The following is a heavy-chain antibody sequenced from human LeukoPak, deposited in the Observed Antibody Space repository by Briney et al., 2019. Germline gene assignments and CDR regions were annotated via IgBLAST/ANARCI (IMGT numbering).Heavy chain of an antibody. CDR1: GGSFSGYY. CDR2: INHSGST. CDR3: ARRTGYDILTGYYIPFDY. J-gene: IGHJ4*02. Sequence: SETLSLTCAVYGGSFSGYYWSWIRQPPGKGLEWIGEINHSGSTNYNPSLKSRVTVSVDTSKNQFSLKLSSVTAADTAVYYCARRTGYDILTGYYIPFDYWGQGTLVIVSS. V-gene: IGHV4-34*01. D-gene: IGHD3-9*01.